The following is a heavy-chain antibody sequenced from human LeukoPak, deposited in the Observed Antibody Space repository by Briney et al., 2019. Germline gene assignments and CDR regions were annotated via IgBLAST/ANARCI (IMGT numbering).Heavy chain of an antibody. V-gene: IGHV4-59*01. CDR2: IYYHGCT. Sequence: AETLSLTCTVSGGSISSYYWSWIRQPPGKGLEWIGYIYYHGCTNYNPPHKSRVTISVDPSKNQFSLKLCSVTAAETAVYYCARSLGDYGSGSFSYYYYYMDVWGKGTTVTVSS. D-gene: IGHD3-10*01. CDR3: ARSLGDYGSGSFSYYYYYMDV. J-gene: IGHJ6*03. CDR1: GGSISSYY.